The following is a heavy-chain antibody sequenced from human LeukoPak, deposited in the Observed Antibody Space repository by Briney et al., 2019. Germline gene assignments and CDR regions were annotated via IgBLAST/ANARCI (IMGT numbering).Heavy chain of an antibody. J-gene: IGHJ6*02. Sequence: TSETLSLTCTVSGGSISSYYWSWIRQPPGKGLEWIGYIYYSGSTNYNPSLKSRVPISVDTSKSQFSLKLSSVTAADTAVYYCASTPETYYYDSSGSSGYYYYGMDVWGQGTTVTVSS. CDR3: ASTPETYYYDSSGSSGYYYYGMDV. CDR2: IYYSGST. CDR1: GGSISSYY. V-gene: IGHV4-59*01. D-gene: IGHD3-22*01.